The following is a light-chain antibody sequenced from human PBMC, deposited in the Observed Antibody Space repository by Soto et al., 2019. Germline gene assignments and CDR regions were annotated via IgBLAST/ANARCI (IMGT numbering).Light chain of an antibody. CDR1: KSVSNN. CDR3: QQYNNWPPLP. V-gene: IGKV3-15*01. CDR2: GAS. J-gene: IGKJ4*01. Sequence: EIVMTQSPATLSVSPGERAILSCRASKSVSNNLAWYQQKPGQAPRLHIYGASTRATGIPARFSGSGSGTEFTLSITSLQSEDSAIYYCQQYNNWPPLPFGGGTKVEI.